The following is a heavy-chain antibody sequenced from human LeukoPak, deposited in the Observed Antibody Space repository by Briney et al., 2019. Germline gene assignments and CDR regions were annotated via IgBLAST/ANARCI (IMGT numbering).Heavy chain of an antibody. J-gene: IGHJ4*02. CDR2: IKQDGSEK. V-gene: IGHV3-7*01. CDR1: GFSFGTYW. Sequence: SGGSLRLSCAASGFSFGTYWMSWVRQAPGKGLEWVANIKQDGSEKYYVDSVKGRFTISRDNSRNTLYLQMNSLRPEDTAVYYCAKAIWVAATSSWFCLDYWGQGTLVTVSS. CDR3: AKAIWVAATSSWFCLDY. D-gene: IGHD3-10*01.